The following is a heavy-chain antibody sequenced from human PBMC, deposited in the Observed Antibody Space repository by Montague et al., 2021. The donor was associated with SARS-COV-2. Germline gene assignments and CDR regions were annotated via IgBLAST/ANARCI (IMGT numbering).Heavy chain of an antibody. J-gene: IGHJ4*02. CDR3: ARSYGTTVVTRAFDY. V-gene: IGHV2-70*01. CDR2: IDWDDDK. D-gene: IGHD4-23*01. CDR1: GFSLSTSGMC. Sequence: PALVKPTQTLTLTCTFSGFSLSTSGMCVSWIRQPPGKALEWLTLIDWDDDKYYSTSLKTRLTISKVTSKNQVVLTMTNMDPVDTATYYCARSYGTTVVTRAFDYWGQGTLVTVSS.